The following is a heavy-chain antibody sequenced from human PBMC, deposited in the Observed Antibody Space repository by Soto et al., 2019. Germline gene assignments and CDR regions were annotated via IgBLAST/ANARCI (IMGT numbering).Heavy chain of an antibody. CDR1: GFTFSCCG. CDR3: VKNRGASSYTNSYFES. Sequence: EVQLLDSGGGWVQPVGPLRLSCAASGFTFSCCGMSWFRQAPGQGLECVSTIHGDVDYMQYTESVKARFTISRDNSGNTLYLQMDSLRGADRAVYYLVKNRGASSYTNSYFESWGRGTLVTVSS. V-gene: IGHV3-23*01. J-gene: IGHJ2*01. CDR2: IHGDVDYM. D-gene: IGHD5-12*01.